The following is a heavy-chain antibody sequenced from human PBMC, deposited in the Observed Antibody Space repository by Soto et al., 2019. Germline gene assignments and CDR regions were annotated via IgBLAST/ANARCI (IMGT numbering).Heavy chain of an antibody. Sequence: SETLSLTCTVSGGSISSGGYYWSWIRQHPGKGLEWIGYIYYSGSTYYNPSLKSRVTISVDTSKNQFSLKLSSVTAADTAVYYCARDRCGGSCSDVWGQGTTVTVSS. D-gene: IGHD2-15*01. J-gene: IGHJ6*02. V-gene: IGHV4-31*03. CDR3: ARDRCGGSCSDV. CDR1: GGSISSGGYY. CDR2: IYYSGST.